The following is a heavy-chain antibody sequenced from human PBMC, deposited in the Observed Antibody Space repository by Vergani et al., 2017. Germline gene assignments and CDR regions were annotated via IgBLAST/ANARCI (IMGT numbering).Heavy chain of an antibody. J-gene: IGHJ4*02. CDR2: IRYDGSSE. CDR1: GFTLNTYG. Sequence: QVQILQSGGGVVQPGGSLRLSCTLSGFTLNTYGIHWVRQAPGKGLEWVSFIRYDGSSEYYGDSVKGRFTISRDKSQNTVNLQMNSLRAEDTAVYYCAKDRYYDILTGPYYFDYWGQGTLVTVSS. CDR3: AKDRYYDILTGPYYFDY. D-gene: IGHD3-9*01. V-gene: IGHV3-30*02.